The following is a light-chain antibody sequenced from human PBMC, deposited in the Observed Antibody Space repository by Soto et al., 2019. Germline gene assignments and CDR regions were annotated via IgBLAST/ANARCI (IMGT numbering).Light chain of an antibody. Sequence: QSALTQPRSVSGSPGQSVTISCTGTNSDVGGYNYVSWYQQHPGKAPQLIIFYVNQRPSGVPDRFSGSKSGNTASLTISGLQAEDEADYHCCSYAGSYTWVFAGGTKLTVL. CDR1: NSDVGGYNY. J-gene: IGLJ3*02. CDR2: YVN. CDR3: CSYAGSYTWV. V-gene: IGLV2-11*01.